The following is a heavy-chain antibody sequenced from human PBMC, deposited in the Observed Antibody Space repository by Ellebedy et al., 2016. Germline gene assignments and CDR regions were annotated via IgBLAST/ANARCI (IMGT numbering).Heavy chain of an antibody. CDR2: ISSSSCSF. CDR3: ARVMVRGVWDVSAFDI. Sequence: GESLKISXAASGFIFSTYSMNWVRQAPGKGLEWVSYISSSSCSFFYADSVKGRFTISRVNARNSMSLQMNSLRVEDTAVYYCARVMVRGVWDVSAFDIWGQGTMVTVSS. D-gene: IGHD3-10*01. J-gene: IGHJ3*02. V-gene: IGHV3-48*01. CDR1: GFIFSTYS.